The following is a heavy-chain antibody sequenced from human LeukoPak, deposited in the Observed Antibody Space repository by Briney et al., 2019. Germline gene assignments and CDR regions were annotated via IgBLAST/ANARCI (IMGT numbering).Heavy chain of an antibody. Sequence: GGSLRLSCAASGFTFSSYSMNWVRQAPGKGLEWVSSISSSSSYIYYADSVKGRFTISRDNAKNSLYLQMNSLRAEDTAAYYCARAEQWLAYYFDYWGQGTLVTVSS. D-gene: IGHD6-19*01. V-gene: IGHV3-21*01. J-gene: IGHJ4*02. CDR3: ARAEQWLAYYFDY. CDR1: GFTFSSYS. CDR2: ISSSSSYI.